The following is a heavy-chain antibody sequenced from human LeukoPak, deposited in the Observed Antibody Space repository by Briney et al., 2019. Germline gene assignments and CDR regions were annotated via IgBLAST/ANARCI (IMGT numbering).Heavy chain of an antibody. J-gene: IGHJ4*02. Sequence: ASVKVSCKASGYTFTSYGISWVRKAPGQGLEWMGWFSAYNGNTNYAQKLQGRVTMTTDTSTSTAYMELRSLRSDDTAVYYCARDLSIVVVTTYYFDYWGQGTLVTVSS. D-gene: IGHD3-22*01. CDR3: ARDLSIVVVTTYYFDY. CDR2: FSAYNGNT. V-gene: IGHV1-18*01. CDR1: GYTFTSYG.